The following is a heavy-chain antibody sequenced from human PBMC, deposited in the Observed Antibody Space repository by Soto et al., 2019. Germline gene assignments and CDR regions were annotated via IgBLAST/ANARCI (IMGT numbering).Heavy chain of an antibody. Sequence: GGSLRLSCAASGFTFSSYSMNWVRQAPGKGLEWVSYISSSSSTIYYADSVKGRFTISRDNAKHSLYLQMNSLRDEDTAVYYCASSLSTLGFYYYYGMDVWGQGTTVTVSS. D-gene: IGHD2-15*01. CDR2: ISSSSSTI. CDR3: ASSLSTLGFYYYYGMDV. V-gene: IGHV3-48*02. J-gene: IGHJ6*02. CDR1: GFTFSSYS.